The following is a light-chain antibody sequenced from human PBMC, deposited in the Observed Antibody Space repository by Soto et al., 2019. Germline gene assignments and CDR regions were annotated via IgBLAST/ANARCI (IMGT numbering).Light chain of an antibody. V-gene: IGLV1-44*01. Sequence: LTPPPPAPVTPGQRATTSNSGSSSNIGSNNVNWYQQLPGTAPKLLIYSNNQRPSGVPDRFSGSKSGTSASPGISGLQSEDEADYYWAAWDDSLNGYVFGTGTEVTV. CDR3: AAWDDSLNGYV. CDR2: SNN. CDR1: SSNIGSNN. J-gene: IGLJ1*01.